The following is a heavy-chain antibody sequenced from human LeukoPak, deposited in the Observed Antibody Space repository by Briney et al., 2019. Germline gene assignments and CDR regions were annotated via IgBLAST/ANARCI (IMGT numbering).Heavy chain of an antibody. D-gene: IGHD6-13*01. CDR3: ARVTGYRIEDYFDY. V-gene: IGHV4-34*01. J-gene: IGHJ4*02. Sequence: SETLSLTCAVYGGSFSGYYWSWIRQPPGKGLEWIGTIYHSGSTYYNPSLESRVTISVDTSKNQFSLKLRSVTAADTAVYYCARVTGYRIEDYFDYWGQGTLVTISS. CDR2: IYHSGST. CDR1: GGSFSGYY.